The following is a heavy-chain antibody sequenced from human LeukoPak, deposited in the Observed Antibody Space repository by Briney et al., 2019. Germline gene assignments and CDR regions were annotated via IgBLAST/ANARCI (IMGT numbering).Heavy chain of an antibody. V-gene: IGHV1-18*01. CDR3: AREGYSSGWYYFDY. D-gene: IGHD6-19*01. CDR2: ISAYNGST. Sequence: ASVKVSCKVSGYTFTSYDISWVRQAPGQGLEWMGWISAYNGSTNYAQKLQGRVTMTTDTSTSTAYMELRSLRSDDTAVYYCAREGYSSGWYYFDYWGQGTLVTVSS. J-gene: IGHJ4*02. CDR1: GYTFTSYD.